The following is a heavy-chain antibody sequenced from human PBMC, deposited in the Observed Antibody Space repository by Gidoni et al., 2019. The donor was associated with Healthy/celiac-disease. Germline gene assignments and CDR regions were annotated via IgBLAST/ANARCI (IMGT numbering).Heavy chain of an antibody. CDR1: GFTFSSYA. Sequence: EVQLLESGGGLVQPGGSLRLSCAAAGFTFSSYAMSWVRQAPGKGLEWVSAISGSGGSTYYADSVKGRFTISRDNSKNTLYLQMNSLRAEDTAVYYCAKDPGSSSGPGRSGYWGQGTLVTVSS. CDR3: AKDPGSSSGPGRSGY. J-gene: IGHJ4*02. CDR2: ISGSGGST. V-gene: IGHV3-23*01. D-gene: IGHD6-19*01.